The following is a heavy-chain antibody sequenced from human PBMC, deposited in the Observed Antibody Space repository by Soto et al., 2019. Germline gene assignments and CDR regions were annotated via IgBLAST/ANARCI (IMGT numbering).Heavy chain of an antibody. CDR3: ASELRFLEWLSNGMDV. CDR2: INPNSGGT. Sequence: ASVKVSCKASGYTFTSYDINWVRQATGQGLEWMGWINPNSGGTNYAQKFQGRVTMTRDTSISTAYMELSRLRSDDTAVYYCASELRFLEWLSNGMDVWGQGTTVTVSS. D-gene: IGHD3-3*01. V-gene: IGHV1-2*02. J-gene: IGHJ6*02. CDR1: GYTFTSYD.